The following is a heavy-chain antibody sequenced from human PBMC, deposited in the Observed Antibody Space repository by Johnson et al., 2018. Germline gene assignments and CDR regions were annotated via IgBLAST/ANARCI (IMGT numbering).Heavy chain of an antibody. Sequence: VQLLESGGGLVQPGGSLRLSCAASGFTFRSYAMSWVRQAPGKGLEWVSAISGSGGSTYSAEAVKGRFTTSRDNAKNSLYLQMNSLRDEDTAVYYCARDRSTVTFLDSFDIWGQGTMVTVSS. D-gene: IGHD4-17*01. V-gene: IGHV3-23*01. CDR3: ARDRSTVTFLDSFDI. CDR1: GFTFRSYA. CDR2: ISGSGGST. J-gene: IGHJ3*02.